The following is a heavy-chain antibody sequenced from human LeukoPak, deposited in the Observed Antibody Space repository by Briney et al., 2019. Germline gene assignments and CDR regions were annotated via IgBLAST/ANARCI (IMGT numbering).Heavy chain of an antibody. CDR2: IIGSGGST. V-gene: IGHV3-23*01. CDR3: AKWGDYDVLTGYYVSDY. Sequence: GGSLRLSCAASGFTFISYAMSWVRQAPGKGLEWVSAIIGSGGSTYYADSVKGRFTISRDNSKNTLYLQMNSLRAEDTAVYYCAKWGDYDVLTGYYVSDYWGQGTLVTVSS. D-gene: IGHD3-9*01. J-gene: IGHJ4*02. CDR1: GFTFISYA.